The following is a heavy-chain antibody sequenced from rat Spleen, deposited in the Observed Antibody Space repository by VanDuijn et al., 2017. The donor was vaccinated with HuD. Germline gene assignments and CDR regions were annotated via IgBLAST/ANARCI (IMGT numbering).Heavy chain of an antibody. Sequence: EVQLVESGGGLVQPGGSLKLSCVASGITFTNYWMTWIRQAPGKGLEWIASITNTGDSTYYLDSVKGRFTISRDNAKTTLYLQMDSLRSEDTATYYCARHPDYSNYFDYWGQGVMVTVSS. CDR3: ARHPDYSNYFDY. CDR2: ITNTGDST. J-gene: IGHJ2*01. D-gene: IGHD1-1*01. V-gene: IGHV5-31*01. CDR1: GITFTNYW.